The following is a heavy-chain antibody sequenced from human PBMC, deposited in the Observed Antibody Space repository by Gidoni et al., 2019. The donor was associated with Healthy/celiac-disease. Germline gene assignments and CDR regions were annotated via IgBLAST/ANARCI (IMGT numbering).Heavy chain of an antibody. CDR3: ARAGITMVRGVIVAYNWFDP. V-gene: IGHV1-18*01. Sequence: QVQLVQSGAEVKKPGSSVKVSCTASGSTFTSYRIIWVRQAPGQGLEWMGWISAYNGNTNYAQKLQGRVTMTTDTYTSTAYMELRSLRSDDTAVYYCARAGITMVRGVIVAYNWFDPWGQGTLVTVYS. CDR2: ISAYNGNT. CDR1: GSTFTSYR. J-gene: IGHJ5*02. D-gene: IGHD3-10*01.